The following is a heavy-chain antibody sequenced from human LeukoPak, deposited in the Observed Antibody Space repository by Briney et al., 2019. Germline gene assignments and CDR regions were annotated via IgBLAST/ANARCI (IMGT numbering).Heavy chain of an antibody. CDR3: ARVLEICCSGGSCYSLCAFDI. J-gene: IGHJ3*02. Sequence: GASVKVSCKASGYTFTGYYMHWVRQAPGQGLEWMGWINPNSGGTNYAQKFQGRVTMTRDTSISTAYMELSRLRSDDTAVYYCARVLEICCSGGSCYSLCAFDIWGQGTMVTVSS. D-gene: IGHD2-15*01. V-gene: IGHV1-2*02. CDR2: INPNSGGT. CDR1: GYTFTGYY.